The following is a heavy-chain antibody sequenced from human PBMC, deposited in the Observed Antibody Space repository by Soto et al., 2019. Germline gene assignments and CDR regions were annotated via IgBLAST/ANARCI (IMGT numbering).Heavy chain of an antibody. CDR1: GFTFSSYS. CDR2: ISSSSSYI. Sequence: EVQLVESGGGLVKPGGSLRLSCAASGFTFSSYSMNWVRQAPGKGLEWVSSISSSSSYIYYADSVKGRFTISRDNAKNSLNLQMNSLRAEDTAVYYCARSPTTTPPWFDPWGQGTLVTVSS. CDR3: ARSPTTTPPWFDP. V-gene: IGHV3-21*01. D-gene: IGHD4-17*01. J-gene: IGHJ5*02.